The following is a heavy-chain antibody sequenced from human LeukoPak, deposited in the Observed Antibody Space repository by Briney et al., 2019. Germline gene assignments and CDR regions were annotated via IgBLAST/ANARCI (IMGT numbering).Heavy chain of an antibody. Sequence: GGSLRLSCAASGFTFSSYAMSWVRQAPGKGLEWVSAFSGSGGGTYYADSVKGRFTISRDNSKSTLYLQMTSLRAEDTAVHYCARSGYNRFDYWGQGTLVTVSS. D-gene: IGHD5-24*01. CDR2: FSGSGGGT. CDR1: GFTFSSYA. V-gene: IGHV3-23*01. CDR3: ARSGYNRFDY. J-gene: IGHJ4*02.